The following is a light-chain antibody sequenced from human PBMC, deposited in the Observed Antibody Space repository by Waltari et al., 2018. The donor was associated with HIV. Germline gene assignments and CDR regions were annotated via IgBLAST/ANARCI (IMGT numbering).Light chain of an antibody. CDR3: NSYVAADTRI. J-gene: IGLJ1*01. Sequence: QSALTQPASVSGSPGQSITISCTGTSSDVGSYNSVSWFQQHPDKAPKLIIYDVNNRPSGISTRFSGSKSGNTASLTISGLLADDEAEYFCNSYVAADTRIFGPGTKVTVL. CDR2: DVN. V-gene: IGLV2-14*03. CDR1: SSDVGSYNS.